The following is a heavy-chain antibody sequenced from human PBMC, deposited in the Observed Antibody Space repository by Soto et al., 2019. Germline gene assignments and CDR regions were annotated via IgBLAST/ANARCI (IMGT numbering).Heavy chain of an antibody. D-gene: IGHD3-9*01. Sequence: GESLKISCKGSGYSFSNYWIGWVRQMPGKGLEWMGIIYPGDSDTRYSPSFQGQVTISADKSINTAYLQWSSLKASDTATYYCAHRPAYDISTGYYPFDYWGQGSLVTVSS. J-gene: IGHJ4*02. V-gene: IGHV5-51*01. CDR2: IYPGDSDT. CDR3: AHRPAYDISTGYYPFDY. CDR1: GYSFSNYW.